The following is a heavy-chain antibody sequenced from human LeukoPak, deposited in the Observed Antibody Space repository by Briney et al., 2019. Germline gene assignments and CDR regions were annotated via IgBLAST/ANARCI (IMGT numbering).Heavy chain of an antibody. Sequence: AGTSLRLSCVGSGFTFSSYGIHWVRQLPGKGPEWVAILSYDGSSEFYADSVKGRFKISRDNSKNTVNLQMNSLGVEDTAVYYCAKGLGPLVRGVVPRTYYMDVWGRGTTVTVSS. CDR3: AKGLGPLVRGVVPRTYYMDV. V-gene: IGHV3-30*18. D-gene: IGHD3-10*01. CDR1: GFTFSSYG. J-gene: IGHJ6*03. CDR2: LSYDGSSE.